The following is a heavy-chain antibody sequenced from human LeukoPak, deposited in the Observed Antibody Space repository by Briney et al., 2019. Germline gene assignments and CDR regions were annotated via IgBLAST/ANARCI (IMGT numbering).Heavy chain of an antibody. Sequence: SETLSLTCAVYGGSFSGYYWSWIRQPPGKGLEWIGEINHSGSTNYNPSLKSRVTISVDTSKTQFSLKLSSVTAADTAVYYCARDRDTIFGVVRYWYFDLWGRGTLVTVSS. J-gene: IGHJ2*01. CDR1: GGSFSGYY. V-gene: IGHV4-34*01. CDR3: ARDRDTIFGVVRYWYFDL. CDR2: INHSGST. D-gene: IGHD3-3*01.